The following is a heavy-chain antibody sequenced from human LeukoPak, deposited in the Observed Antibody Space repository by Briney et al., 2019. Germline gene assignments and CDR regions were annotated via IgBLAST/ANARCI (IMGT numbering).Heavy chain of an antibody. CDR3: ARESRPYDILTGYYTY. J-gene: IGHJ4*02. D-gene: IGHD3-9*01. V-gene: IGHV3-30*04. CDR2: ISYDGNNK. CDR1: GFTLRNYV. Sequence: GGSLRLSCAASGFTLRNYVIHWVRQAPGKGLEWVAVISYDGNNKYYADSVKGRFTISRDNSKNTLYLQMNSLRAEDTAVYYCARESRPYDILTGYYTYWGQGTLVTVSS.